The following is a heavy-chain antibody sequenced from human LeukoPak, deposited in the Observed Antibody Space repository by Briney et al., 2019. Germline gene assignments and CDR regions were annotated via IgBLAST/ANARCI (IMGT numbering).Heavy chain of an antibody. V-gene: IGHV3-30*02. D-gene: IGHD2-8*02. CDR1: GFTFRNYG. Sequence: GGSLRLSCAASGFTFRNYGMHWVRQATGKGLEWVAFIWSDGNNRFYADSVKGRFTISRDNSKNMLYLQMDTLRSEDTALYYCAKDPGASVSGFHMDVWGKGTTVIVSS. J-gene: IGHJ6*03. CDR2: IWSDGNNR. CDR3: AKDPGASVSGFHMDV.